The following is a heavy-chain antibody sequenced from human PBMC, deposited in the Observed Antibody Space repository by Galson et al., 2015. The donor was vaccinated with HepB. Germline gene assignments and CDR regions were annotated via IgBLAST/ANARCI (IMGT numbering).Heavy chain of an antibody. CDR1: GFTFSSYG. D-gene: IGHD3-22*01. Sequence: SLRLSCAASGFTFSSYGMHWVRQAPGKGLEWVAVIWYDGSNKYYADSVKGRFTISRDNSKNTLYLQMNSLRAEDTAVYYCASQVGFYYDSSGYPADYFDYWGQGTLVTVSS. CDR3: ASQVGFYYDSSGYPADYFDY. CDR2: IWYDGSNK. V-gene: IGHV3-33*01. J-gene: IGHJ4*02.